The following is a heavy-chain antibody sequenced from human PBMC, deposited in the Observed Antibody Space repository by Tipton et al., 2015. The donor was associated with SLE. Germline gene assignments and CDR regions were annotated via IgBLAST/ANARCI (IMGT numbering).Heavy chain of an antibody. CDR2: IHSAGTT. D-gene: IGHD3-10*01. J-gene: IGHJ4*02. Sequence: TLSLTCTVSGGSISGGSDYWSWIRQPAGKGLEWIGRIHSAGTTTYNPSLKSRVSISVDTSKNQFSLRLTSVTAADTAVYYCARHGSGRIGDFEDWGQGTLVTVSS. V-gene: IGHV4-61*02. CDR1: GGSISGGSDY. CDR3: ARHGSGRIGDFED.